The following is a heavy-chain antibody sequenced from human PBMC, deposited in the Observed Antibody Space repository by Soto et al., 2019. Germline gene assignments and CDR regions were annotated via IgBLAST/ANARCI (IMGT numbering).Heavy chain of an antibody. J-gene: IGHJ4*02. Sequence: EVQLVESGGGLVQPGRSLRLSCAASGFTFDDYAMHWVRQAPGKGLEWVSGISWNCGSIGYADSVKGRFTISRDNAKNSLYLQMNSLRAEDTALYYCAKGHGYSSSWCFDYWGQGTLVTVSS. CDR3: AKGHGYSSSWCFDY. V-gene: IGHV3-9*01. CDR2: ISWNCGSI. D-gene: IGHD6-13*01. CDR1: GFTFDDYA.